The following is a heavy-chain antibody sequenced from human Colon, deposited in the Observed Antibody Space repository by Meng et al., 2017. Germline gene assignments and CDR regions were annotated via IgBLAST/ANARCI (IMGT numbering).Heavy chain of an antibody. Sequence: GGSLRLSCAASGFTFSSYEMNWVRQAPGKGLEWVSYISSSGSTIYYADSVKGRFTISRDNAKNSLYLQMNSLRAEDTAVYYCAGGDSSGWSWGQGTLVTVSS. D-gene: IGHD6-19*01. V-gene: IGHV3-48*03. CDR3: AGGDSSGWS. J-gene: IGHJ4*02. CDR2: ISSSGSTI. CDR1: GFTFSSYE.